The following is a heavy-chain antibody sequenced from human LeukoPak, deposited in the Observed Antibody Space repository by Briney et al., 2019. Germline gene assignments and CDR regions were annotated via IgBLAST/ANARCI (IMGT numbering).Heavy chain of an antibody. J-gene: IGHJ4*02. Sequence: SETLSLTCTVSGGSTSSYYWSWIRQHPGKGLEWIGYIYYSGSTYYNPSLKSRVTISVDTSKNQFSLKLSSVTAADTAVYYCARRGRPTVTTRSYYFDYWGQGTLVTVSS. CDR2: IYYSGST. CDR3: ARRGRPTVTTRSYYFDY. V-gene: IGHV4-59*06. CDR1: GGSTSSYY. D-gene: IGHD4-17*01.